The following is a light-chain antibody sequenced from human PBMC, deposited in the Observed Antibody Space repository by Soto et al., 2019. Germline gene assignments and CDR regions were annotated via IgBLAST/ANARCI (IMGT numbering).Light chain of an antibody. J-gene: IGLJ3*02. CDR1: FSNIGSNY. CDR2: TND. V-gene: IGLV1-47*02. CDR3: AVWDDSLRGWV. Sequence: QSVLTQPPSASGTPGQRVTISCSGRFSNIGSNYVYWYQQLPGTAPNLLIFTNDQRTSGVPGRFSGSKSGTSASLAISGLRSEDEADYYCAVWDDSLRGWVFGGGTKVTVL.